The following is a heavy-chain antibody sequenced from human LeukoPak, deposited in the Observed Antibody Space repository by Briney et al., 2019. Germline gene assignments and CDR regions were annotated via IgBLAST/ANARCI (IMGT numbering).Heavy chain of an antibody. D-gene: IGHD6-6*01. CDR1: GFTFSSYG. J-gene: IGHJ4*02. CDR2: ISYDGSNK. CDR3: AKRFSSSSSRDY. V-gene: IGHV3-30*18. Sequence: GGSLRLSCAASGFTFSSYGMHWVRQALGKGLEWVAVISYDGSNKYYADSVKGRFTISRDNSKNTLYLQMNSLRAEDTAVYYCAKRFSSSSSRDYWGQETLVTVSS.